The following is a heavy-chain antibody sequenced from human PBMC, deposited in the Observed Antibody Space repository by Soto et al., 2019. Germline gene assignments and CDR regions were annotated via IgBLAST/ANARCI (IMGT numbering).Heavy chain of an antibody. D-gene: IGHD3-10*01. J-gene: IGHJ6*03. CDR1: GGSISSYY. CDR2: IYYSGST. CDR3: ARIWFGEHYYYMDV. V-gene: IGHV4-59*01. Sequence: SETLSLTCTVSGGSISSYYWSWIRQPPGKGLEWIGYIYYSGSTNYNPSLKSRVTISVDTSKNQFSLKLSSVTAADTAVYYCARIWFGEHYYYMDVWGKGTTVTVSS.